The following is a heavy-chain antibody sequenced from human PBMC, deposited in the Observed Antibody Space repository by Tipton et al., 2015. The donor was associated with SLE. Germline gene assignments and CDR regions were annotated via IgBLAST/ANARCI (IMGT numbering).Heavy chain of an antibody. J-gene: IGHJ3*02. CDR3: ARVRAFDI. V-gene: IGHV4-34*01. Sequence: TLSLTCAVYGGSFSGYYWSWIRQPPGKGLEWIGEINHSGSTNYNPSLKSRVTISIDTSKNQFSLKVSSVTAADTAVYYCARVRAFDIWGQGTMVTVSS. CDR2: INHSGST. CDR1: GGSFSGYY.